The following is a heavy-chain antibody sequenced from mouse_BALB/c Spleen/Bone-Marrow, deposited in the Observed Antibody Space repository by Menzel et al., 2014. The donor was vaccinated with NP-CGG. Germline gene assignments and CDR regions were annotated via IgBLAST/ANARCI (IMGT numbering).Heavy chain of an antibody. J-gene: IGHJ2*02. CDR1: GYSITSGYS. CDR2: IHYSGYT. V-gene: IGHV3-1*02. D-gene: IGHD1-1*01. Sequence: EVKLLESGPDLVKPSQSLSLTCTVTGYSITSGYSWHLIRQLPGNKLELMAYIHYSGYTNYNPSLKSRISITRDTSKNQFFPQLNSVTTEDTATYYCARDPIYYDGSIFNYWGLGTSLTVSS. CDR3: ARDPIYYDGSIFNY.